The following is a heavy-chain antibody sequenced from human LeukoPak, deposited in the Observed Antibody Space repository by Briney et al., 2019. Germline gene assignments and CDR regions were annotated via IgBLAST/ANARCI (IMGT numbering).Heavy chain of an antibody. CDR2: ISTYNGNT. Sequence: ASVKVSCKASGYTFVTYGINWVRQAPGQGPEWIGWISTYNGNTKYALEFQDRVTLTRDTSTTTAYMELKSLKSDDRAVYYCARASFDHWGQGTLVIVSS. CDR1: GYTFVTYG. CDR3: ARASFDH. J-gene: IGHJ4*02. V-gene: IGHV1-18*01.